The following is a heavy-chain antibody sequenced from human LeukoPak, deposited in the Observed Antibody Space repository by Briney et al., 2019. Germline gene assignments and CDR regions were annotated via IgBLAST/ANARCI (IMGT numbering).Heavy chain of an antibody. CDR1: GGSFSGYY. D-gene: IGHD6-13*01. Sequence: PSETLSLTCAVYGGSFSGYYWSWIRQPPGKGLEWIGEINHSGSTNYNPSLKSRVTISVDTSKNQFSLKLSSVTAAGTAVYYCARGLGQQLVRKNAFDIWGQGTMVTVSS. V-gene: IGHV4-34*01. CDR3: ARGLGQQLVRKNAFDI. CDR2: INHSGST. J-gene: IGHJ3*02.